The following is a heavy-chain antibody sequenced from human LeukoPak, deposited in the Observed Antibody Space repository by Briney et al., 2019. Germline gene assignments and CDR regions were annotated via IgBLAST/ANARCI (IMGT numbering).Heavy chain of an antibody. Sequence: GASVKVSCKASGYTFTGYYMHWVRQAPGQGLEWMGWINPNSGGTNYAQKFQGRVTMTRDTSISTAYMELSRLRSDDTAVYYCAREGLWDTAMVESDAFDIWGQGTMVTVSS. D-gene: IGHD5-18*01. CDR1: GYTFTGYY. J-gene: IGHJ3*02. CDR3: AREGLWDTAMVESDAFDI. V-gene: IGHV1-2*02. CDR2: INPNSGGT.